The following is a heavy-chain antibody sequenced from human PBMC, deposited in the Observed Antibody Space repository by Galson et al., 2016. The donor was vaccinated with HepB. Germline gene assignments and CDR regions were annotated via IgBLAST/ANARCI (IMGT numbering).Heavy chain of an antibody. CDR1: GGSISSGDYY. CDR3: ARGDSLVRGVIDS. V-gene: IGHV4-31*03. J-gene: IGHJ4*02. Sequence: LSLTCTVSGGSISSGDYYWSWIRQHPGKGLEWIGCIYYSGSPYYNPSLKSRVTISVDTSKSQFSLKLTSVTAADTAVYYCARGDSLVRGVIDSWGQGTLVTVSS. D-gene: IGHD3-10*01. CDR2: IYYSGSP.